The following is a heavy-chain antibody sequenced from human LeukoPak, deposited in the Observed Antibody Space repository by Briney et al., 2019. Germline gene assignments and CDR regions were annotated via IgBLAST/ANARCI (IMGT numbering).Heavy chain of an antibody. CDR2: IYYSGST. CDR1: GGSISRGGYY. V-gene: IGHV4-39*07. Sequence: PSETLSLTCTVSGGSISRGGYYWGWIRQPPGKGLEWIGSIYYSGSTYYNPSLKSRVTISVDTSKNQFSLKLSFVTAADTAVYYCARNSDDSSGYYYPWDYWGQGTLVTVSS. CDR3: ARNSDDSSGYYYPWDY. D-gene: IGHD3-22*01. J-gene: IGHJ4*02.